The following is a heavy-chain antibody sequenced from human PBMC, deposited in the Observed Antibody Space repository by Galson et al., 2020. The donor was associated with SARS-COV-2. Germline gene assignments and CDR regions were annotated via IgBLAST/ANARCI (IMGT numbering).Heavy chain of an antibody. Sequence: QLGESLKISCAASGFTFSSYGIHWVRQAPGKGLEWVAVISYDGSNKYYADSVKGRFTIPRDNSKNTLYLQMNSLRAEDTAVYYCARDYGDLGGLDYWGQGTLVTVSS. V-gene: IGHV3-30*03. D-gene: IGHD4-17*01. CDR3: ARDYGDLGGLDY. CDR1: GFTFSSYG. J-gene: IGHJ4*02. CDR2: ISYDGSNK.